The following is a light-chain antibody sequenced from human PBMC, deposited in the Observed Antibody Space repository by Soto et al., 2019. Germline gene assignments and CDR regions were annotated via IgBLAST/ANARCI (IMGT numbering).Light chain of an antibody. CDR1: SRDVGGYIY. J-gene: IGLJ1*01. V-gene: IGLV2-14*01. Sequence: QSALTQPASVSGSPGQSLTISCTGTSRDVGGYIYVSWYQQHPGKAPKLMIYDVTSRSSGVSYRFSCSKSGNTASLTISGLHAEDEADYYCRSYTTSSSYVFGTGTKLTVL. CDR3: RSYTTSSSYV. CDR2: DVT.